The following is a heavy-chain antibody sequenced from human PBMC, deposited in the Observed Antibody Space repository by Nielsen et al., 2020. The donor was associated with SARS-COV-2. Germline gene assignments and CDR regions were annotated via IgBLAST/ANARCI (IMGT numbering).Heavy chain of an antibody. J-gene: IGHJ5*02. V-gene: IGHV4-31*02. CDR3: ARGHVLRFLEWLGAAWFDP. CDR2: IYYSGST. Sequence: WIRQPPGKGLEWIGYIYYSGSTYYNPSLKSRVTISVDTSKNQFSLKLSSVTAADTAVYYCARGHVLRFLEWLGAAWFDPWGQGTLVTVSS. D-gene: IGHD3-3*01.